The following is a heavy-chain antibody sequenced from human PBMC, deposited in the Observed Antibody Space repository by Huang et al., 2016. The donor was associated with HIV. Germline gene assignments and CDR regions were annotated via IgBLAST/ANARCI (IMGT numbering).Heavy chain of an antibody. J-gene: IGHJ3*02. CDR1: GGSFSGHY. Sequence: QVQLQQWGAELLKPSETLSLTCAVSGGSFSGHYCTWIRQPPGRGLEWIGEISDSGSTTYNPSLKSRFTMSGETSQSQFSLKLNSVTAADTAIYYCARMFKYDSGGYWGNDAFDIWGQGTMVTVSS. D-gene: IGHD3-22*01. CDR3: ARMFKYDSGGYWGNDAFDI. V-gene: IGHV4-34*02. CDR2: ISDSGST.